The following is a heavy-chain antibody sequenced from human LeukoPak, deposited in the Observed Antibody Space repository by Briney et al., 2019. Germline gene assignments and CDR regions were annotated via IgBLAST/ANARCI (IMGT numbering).Heavy chain of an antibody. Sequence: PGGSLGLSCAASGFTFSRYEMNWVRQAPGKGLEWVSYRFTISRDNAKNSLYLQMNSLRAEDTAVYYCARSTPNASYRLYWGQGTLVTVSS. CDR3: ARSTPNASYRLY. D-gene: IGHD1-1*01. J-gene: IGHJ4*02. V-gene: IGHV3-48*03. CDR1: GFTFSRYE.